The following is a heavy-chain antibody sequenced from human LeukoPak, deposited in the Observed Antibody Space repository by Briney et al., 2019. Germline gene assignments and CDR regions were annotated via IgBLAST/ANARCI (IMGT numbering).Heavy chain of an antibody. D-gene: IGHD3-10*01. CDR2: IYYSGST. CDR3: ARHFNAGRFGELFWDY. CDR1: GGSISSYY. V-gene: IGHV4-59*08. J-gene: IGHJ4*02. Sequence: SETLSLTCTVSGGSISSYYWSWIRQPPGKGLEWIGYIYYSGSTNYNPSLKSRVTISVDTSMNQFSLKLSSVTAADTAVYYCARHFNAGRFGELFWDYWGQGTLVTVSS.